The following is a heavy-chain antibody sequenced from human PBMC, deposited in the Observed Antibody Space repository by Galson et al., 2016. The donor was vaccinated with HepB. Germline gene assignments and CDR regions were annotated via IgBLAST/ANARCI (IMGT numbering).Heavy chain of an antibody. CDR3: ARYCRSTSCSSRVVY. J-gene: IGHJ4*02. CDR1: GGSISSTGYY. V-gene: IGHV4-39*01. D-gene: IGHD2-2*01. Sequence: SETLSLTCTVSGGSISSTGYYWGWIRQPPGKGLEWIGSIYYSGTTYYSPSLKSRITISVDTSQNQFSLKLRSVTAADTSVYYCARYCRSTSCSSRVVYWGQGTLVTVSS. CDR2: IYYSGTT.